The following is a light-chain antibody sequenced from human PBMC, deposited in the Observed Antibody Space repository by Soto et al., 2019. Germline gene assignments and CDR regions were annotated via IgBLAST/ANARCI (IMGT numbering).Light chain of an antibody. Sequence: DIQMTQSPSSLSASVGDRVTITCRASQDISNDLAWYQQKPGKVPKLLIYAASTLQTGVQSRFSGSGSGTVFTLTISSLQPEDVATYYCQKYNSAPNTLGRGTRLEIK. V-gene: IGKV1-27*01. J-gene: IGKJ2*01. CDR3: QKYNSAPNT. CDR2: AAS. CDR1: QDISND.